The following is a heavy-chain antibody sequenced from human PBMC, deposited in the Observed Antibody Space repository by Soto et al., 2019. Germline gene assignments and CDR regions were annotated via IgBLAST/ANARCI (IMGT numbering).Heavy chain of an antibody. V-gene: IGHV4-4*02. CDR3: ARNSGYDFDY. CDR2: IYHSGST. J-gene: IGHJ4*02. Sequence: SETLSLTYAVSGGYIISINWWSWVRQPPGKGLEWIGEIYHSGSTNYNPSLKSRVTISVDKSKNQFSLKLSSVTAADTAVYYCARNSGYDFDYWGQGTLVTVSS. D-gene: IGHD5-12*01. CDR1: GGYIISINW.